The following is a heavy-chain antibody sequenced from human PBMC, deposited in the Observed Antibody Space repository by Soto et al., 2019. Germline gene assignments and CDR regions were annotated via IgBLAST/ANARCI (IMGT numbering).Heavy chain of an antibody. J-gene: IGHJ5*02. CDR1: GFTFSSYV. Sequence: GGTPKISCAAYGFTFSSYVMSWVRQAPGKGLDWVSGISGSGGHTYYADSVKGRFTISRDNSKNTLYLQMNSLRAEDTAVYFGAKDRSPYAIPTERASCVQGT. CDR3: AKDRSPYAIPTERAS. D-gene: IGHD2-21*01. V-gene: IGHV3-23*01. CDR2: ISGSGGHT.